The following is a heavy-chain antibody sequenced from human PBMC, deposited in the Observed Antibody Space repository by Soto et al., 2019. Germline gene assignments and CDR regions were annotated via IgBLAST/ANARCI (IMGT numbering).Heavy chain of an antibody. D-gene: IGHD1-7*01. V-gene: IGHV1-2*02. CDR1: GYTFTSYG. J-gene: IGHJ4*02. CDR3: ARGLELRGTAVDY. CDR2: INPNSGGT. Sequence: ASVKVSCKASGYTFTSYGISWVRQAPGQGLEWMGWINPNSGGTNYAQKFQGRVTMTRDTSISTAYMELSRLRSDDTAVYYCARGLELRGTAVDYWGQGTLVTVSS.